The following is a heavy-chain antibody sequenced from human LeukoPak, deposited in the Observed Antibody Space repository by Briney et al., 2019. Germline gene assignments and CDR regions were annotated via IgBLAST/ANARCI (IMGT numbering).Heavy chain of an antibody. J-gene: IGHJ4*02. V-gene: IGHV3-74*03. CDR3: ARVGGRGSIGGDC. D-gene: IGHD3-10*01. CDR2: IKSDGSAT. CDR1: GFTFSTYW. Sequence: GGSLRLSCAASGFTFSTYWMHWVRQAPGKGLVWVSRIKSDGSATTYADFVKGRFTVSRDNAKNTLYLQMSSLRAEDTAMYFCARVGGRGSIGGDCWGQGTLVTVSS.